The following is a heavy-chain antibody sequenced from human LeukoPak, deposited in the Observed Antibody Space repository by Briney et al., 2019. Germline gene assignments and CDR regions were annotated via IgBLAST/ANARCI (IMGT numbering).Heavy chain of an antibody. V-gene: IGHV3-11*01. CDR3: ARDLREYYYDSSGYYYVGAFDI. CDR1: GFTFSDYY. Sequence: GGSLRLSCAASGFTFSDYYMSWIRQAPGKGLEWVSYISSSGSTIYYADSVKGRFTISRDNAKNSLYLQMNSLRAEDTAVYYCARDLREYYYDSSGYYYVGAFDIWGQGTMVTVSS. D-gene: IGHD3-22*01. J-gene: IGHJ3*02. CDR2: ISSSGSTI.